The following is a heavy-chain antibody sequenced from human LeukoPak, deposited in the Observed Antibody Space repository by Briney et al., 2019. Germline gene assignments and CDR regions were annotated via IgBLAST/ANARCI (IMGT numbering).Heavy chain of an antibody. CDR3: ARGRVLASPNY. D-gene: IGHD2-8*01. CDR1: GGSFSGYY. V-gene: IGHV4-34*01. Sequence: SETLSLTCAVYGGSFSGYYWSWIRQPPGKGLEWIGEINHSGSTNYNPSLKSRVTISVDTSKNQFSLKLSSVTAADTAVYYCARGRVLASPNYWGQGTLVTVSS. CDR2: INHSGST. J-gene: IGHJ4*02.